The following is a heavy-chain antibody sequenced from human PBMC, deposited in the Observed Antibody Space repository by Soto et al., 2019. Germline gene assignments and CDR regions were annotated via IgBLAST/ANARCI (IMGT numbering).Heavy chain of an antibody. CDR2: IWYDGSNK. V-gene: IGHV3-33*01. CDR1: GFTFSSYG. D-gene: IGHD2-21*02. J-gene: IGHJ6*03. Sequence: PGGSLRLSCAASGFTFSSYGMHWVRQAPGKGLEWVAVIWYDGSNKYYADSVKGRFTISRDNSKNTLYLQMNSLRAEDTAVYYCARLQGDSNYYYYYYYMAVWGKGTTVTVYS. CDR3: ARLQGDSNYYYYYYYMAV.